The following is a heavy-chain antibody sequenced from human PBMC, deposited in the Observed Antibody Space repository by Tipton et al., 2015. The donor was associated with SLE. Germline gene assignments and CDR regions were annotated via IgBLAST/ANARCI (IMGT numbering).Heavy chain of an antibody. Sequence: TLSLTCAVSGYSISSGYYWGWIRQPPGEGLEWIASIYHSGSTYYNPSLRSRVTISVDTSKNQFSLKLTSVTAADTAVYYCARQPAIAVAGTSYYFDYWGQGTLVTVSS. CDR2: IYHSGST. CDR3: ARQPAIAVAGTSYYFDY. CDR1: GYSISSGYY. J-gene: IGHJ4*02. D-gene: IGHD6-19*01. V-gene: IGHV4-38-2*01.